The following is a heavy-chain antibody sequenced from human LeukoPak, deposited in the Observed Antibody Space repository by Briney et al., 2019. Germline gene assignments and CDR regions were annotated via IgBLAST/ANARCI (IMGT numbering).Heavy chain of an antibody. V-gene: IGHV4-34*01. Sequence: SETLSLTCAVYGGSFSGYYRSWIRQPPGKGLEWIGEINHSGSTNYNPSLKSRVTISVDTSKNQFSLKLSSVTAADTAVYYCARGGKQGWFDPWGQGTLVTVSS. CDR3: ARGGKQGWFDP. J-gene: IGHJ5*02. CDR1: GGSFSGYY. CDR2: INHSGST. D-gene: IGHD3-10*01.